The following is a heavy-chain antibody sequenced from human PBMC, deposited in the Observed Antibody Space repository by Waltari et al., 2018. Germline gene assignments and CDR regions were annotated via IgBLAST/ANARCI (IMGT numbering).Heavy chain of an antibody. CDR1: GFTFSSYA. CDR2: ISYDGSNK. CDR3: ASVVPAATFDY. D-gene: IGHD2-2*01. V-gene: IGHV3-30*01. J-gene: IGHJ4*02. Sequence: QVQLVESGGGVVQPGRSLRLSCAASGFTFSSYAMHWVRQAPGKGLEWVAVISYDGSNKYYVDSVKGRFTISRDNSKNTLYLQMNSLRAEDTAVYYCASVVPAATFDYWGQGTLVTVSS.